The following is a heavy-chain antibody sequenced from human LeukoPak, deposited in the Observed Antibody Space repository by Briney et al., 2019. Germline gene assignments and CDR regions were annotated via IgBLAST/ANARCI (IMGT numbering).Heavy chain of an antibody. CDR2: INHSGST. CDR1: GGSFSGYY. CDR3: ARGRKNRIFGVGTRGNWFDP. Sequence: PSETPSLTCAVYGGSFSGYYWSWIRQPPGKGLEWIGEINHSGSTNYNPSLKSRVTISVDTSKNQFSLKLSSVTAADTAVYYCARGRKNRIFGVGTRGNWFDPWGQGTLVTVSS. J-gene: IGHJ5*02. V-gene: IGHV4-34*01. D-gene: IGHD3-3*02.